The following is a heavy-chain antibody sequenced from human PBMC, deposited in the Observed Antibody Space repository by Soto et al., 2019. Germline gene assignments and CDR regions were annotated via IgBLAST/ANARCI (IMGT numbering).Heavy chain of an antibody. J-gene: IGHJ4*02. V-gene: IGHV3-7*01. CDR3: ARNNYCDY. D-gene: IGHD3-10*01. CDR1: GSTFSTYL. CDR2: IKQDGSEK. Sequence: EVQLVESGGGLVQRGGSLRLSYVVSGSTFSTYLMSWLREAPRKGLEWVANIKQDGSEKYYIDSVKGRFTISRDNAKNSLFRQMNSLRAEDTDVYYCARNNYCDYWGQGTLVTVSA.